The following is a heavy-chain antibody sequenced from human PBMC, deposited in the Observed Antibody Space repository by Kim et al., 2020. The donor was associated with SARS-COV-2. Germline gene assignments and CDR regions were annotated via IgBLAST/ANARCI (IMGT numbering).Heavy chain of an antibody. D-gene: IGHD3-10*01. J-gene: IGHJ4*02. Sequence: ADSLKGRLTIARDNSKNTLYLRMDSLRVEDTAVYYCAKALLYVPGRGYFDSWGQGVLLTVSS. CDR3: AKALLYVPGRGYFDS. V-gene: IGHV3-23*01.